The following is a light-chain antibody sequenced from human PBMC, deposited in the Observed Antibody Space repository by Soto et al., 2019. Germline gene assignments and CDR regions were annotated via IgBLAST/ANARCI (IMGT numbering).Light chain of an antibody. V-gene: IGLV2-14*01. CDR1: SSDVGGYNY. CDR2: EVS. Sequence: VLTQPASVSGSPGQSTTISCTGTSSDVGGYNYVSWYQQHPGKAPKLMIYEVSNRPSGVFNRFSGSKSGNTASLTISGLQAEDEADYYCSSYTDRQSYLFGTGTKGTVL. CDR3: SSYTDRQSYL. J-gene: IGLJ1*01.